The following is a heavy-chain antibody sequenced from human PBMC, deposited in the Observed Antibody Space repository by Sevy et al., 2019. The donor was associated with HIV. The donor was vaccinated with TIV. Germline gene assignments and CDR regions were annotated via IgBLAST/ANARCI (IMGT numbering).Heavy chain of an antibody. CDR2: ISYSGST. Sequence: SETLSLTCSVSGGSISSGGYYWSWIRQHPGKGLEWIGYISYSGSTYYNPSLKSRVTISVDTSKNQFSLKLSSVTAADTAVYYCARSEYSGYDLYDYWGQGTLVTVSS. J-gene: IGHJ4*02. CDR3: ARSEYSGYDLYDY. V-gene: IGHV4-31*03. D-gene: IGHD5-12*01. CDR1: GGSISSGGYY.